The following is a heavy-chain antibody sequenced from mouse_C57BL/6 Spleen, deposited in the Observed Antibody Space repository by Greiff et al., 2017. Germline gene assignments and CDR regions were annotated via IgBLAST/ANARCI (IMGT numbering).Heavy chain of an antibody. V-gene: IGHV1-64*01. J-gene: IGHJ2*01. D-gene: IGHD1-1*01. CDR1: GYTFTSYW. CDR2: IHPNSGST. Sequence: QVQLQQPGAELVKPGASVKLSCTASGYTFTSYWMHWVKQRPGQGLEWIGMIHPNSGSTNYNEKFQSKATLTVDKSSCTAYMQLSSLTSEDSAVYYCARNYNGSSAYYSDNWGQDTTLTVSS. CDR3: ARNYNGSSAYYSDN.